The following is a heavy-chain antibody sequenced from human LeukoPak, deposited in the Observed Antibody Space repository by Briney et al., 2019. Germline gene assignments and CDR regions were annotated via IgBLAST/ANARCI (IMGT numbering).Heavy chain of an antibody. D-gene: IGHD3-22*01. CDR3: ARDWSYYYDSSGYYYLDWFDP. CDR2: INPNSGGT. V-gene: IGHV1-2*02. CDR1: GYTFTGYY. Sequence: GASVKVSCKASGYTFTGYYMHWVRQAPGQGLEWMGWINPNSGGTNYAQKFQGRVTMTRDTSISTAYMELRRLRSDDTAVYYCARDWSYYYDSSGYYYLDWFDPWGQGTLVTVSS. J-gene: IGHJ5*02.